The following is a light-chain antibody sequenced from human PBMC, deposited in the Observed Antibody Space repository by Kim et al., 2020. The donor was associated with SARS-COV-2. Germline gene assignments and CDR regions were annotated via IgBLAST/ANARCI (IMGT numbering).Light chain of an antibody. CDR3: QAWDSSTVV. V-gene: IGLV3-1*01. Sequence: SYELTQPLSVSVSPGQTASITCSGDKLGDKYARWYQQKPGQSPVLVIYQDSKRPSGIPERFSGSNSGNTATLTISGTQAMDEADYYCQAWDSSTVVFGGG. CDR1: KLGDKY. J-gene: IGLJ2*01. CDR2: QDS.